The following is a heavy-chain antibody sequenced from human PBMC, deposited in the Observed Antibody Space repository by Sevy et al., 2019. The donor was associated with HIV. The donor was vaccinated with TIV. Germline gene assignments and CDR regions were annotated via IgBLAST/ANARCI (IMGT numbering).Heavy chain of an antibody. CDR1: GYTFTGQY. V-gene: IGHV1-2*02. J-gene: IGHJ4*02. Sequence: ASVKVSCKASGYTFTGQYIHWVRQAPGQGLEWMGWINPNSGNTNYAQEFQGRVTMTRDTSISTAYMELSGLKSDDTAVYYCSGDLRLGGYSYGCFDYWGQGTLVTVSS. D-gene: IGHD5-18*01. CDR2: INPNSGNT. CDR3: SGDLRLGGYSYGCFDY.